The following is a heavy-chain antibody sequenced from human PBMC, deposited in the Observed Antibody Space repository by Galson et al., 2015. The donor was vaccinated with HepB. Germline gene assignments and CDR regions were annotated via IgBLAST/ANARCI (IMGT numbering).Heavy chain of an antibody. CDR1: GFTFSSYG. Sequence: LRLSCAASGFTFSSYGMHWVRQAPGKGLEWVAFIRYDGSNKYYADSVKGRFTISRDNSKNTLYLQMNSLRAEDTAVYYCAKPRGPYYDIPQGIFDYWGQGTLVTVSS. D-gene: IGHD3-9*01. CDR3: AKPRGPYYDIPQGIFDY. CDR2: IRYDGSNK. V-gene: IGHV3-30*02. J-gene: IGHJ4*02.